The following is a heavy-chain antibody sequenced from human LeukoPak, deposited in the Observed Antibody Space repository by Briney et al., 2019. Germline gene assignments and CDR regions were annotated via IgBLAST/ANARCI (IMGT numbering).Heavy chain of an antibody. V-gene: IGHV3-23*01. CDR1: GFSFNG. CDR2: IDGNGAKT. CDR3: AKDLHWGLDY. D-gene: IGHD3-16*01. J-gene: IGHJ4*02. Sequence: GGSLRLSCVASGFSFNGMSWVRQAPGKGLEWLSAIDGNGAKTFYADSGKGRFTISRDNSANTLYLQMNSLRGEDTALYYCAKDLHWGLDYWGQGALVTVSS.